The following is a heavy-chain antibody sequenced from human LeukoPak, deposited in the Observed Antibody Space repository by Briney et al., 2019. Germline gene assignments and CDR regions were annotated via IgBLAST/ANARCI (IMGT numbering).Heavy chain of an antibody. V-gene: IGHV3-48*03. CDR3: ARDYDILAVAFDY. CDR1: GFTFSSYE. CDR2: ISSSGSTI. J-gene: IGHJ4*01. D-gene: IGHD3-9*01. Sequence: GGSLRLSCAASGFTFSSYEMNWVRQAPGKGLEWVSYISSSGSTIYYADSVKGRFTISRDNSKNTLYLQMNSLRAEDTAVYYCARDYDILAVAFDYWGNGTLVTVSS.